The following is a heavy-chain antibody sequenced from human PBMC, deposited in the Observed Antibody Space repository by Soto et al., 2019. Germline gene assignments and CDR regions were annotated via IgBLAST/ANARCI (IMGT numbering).Heavy chain of an antibody. CDR1: GFTFSSYS. Sequence: GGSLRLSCAASGFTFSSYSMNWVRQAPGKGLEWVSSISSSSTYIYYADSVKGRFTISRDNAKNSLYLQMNSLRAEDTAVYYCARDRDYQLLYSGNYFGIDVWGQGTTVTVSS. CDR3: ARDRDYQLLYSGNYFGIDV. V-gene: IGHV3-21*01. D-gene: IGHD2-2*02. CDR2: ISSSSTYI. J-gene: IGHJ6*02.